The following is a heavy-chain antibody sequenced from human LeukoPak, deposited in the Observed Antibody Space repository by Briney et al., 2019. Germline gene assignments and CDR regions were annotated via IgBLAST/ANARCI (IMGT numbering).Heavy chain of an antibody. Sequence: GGSLRLSCAASGFTFSSYAMFWVRQAPGKGLEWVSTISGSAGSTFYADSVKGRFTISRDNSKSTLYQQMNSLRAEDTAAYYCARGFSVATRPCDYWGQGTLVTVSS. CDR3: ARGFSVATRPCDY. V-gene: IGHV3-23*01. CDR1: GFTFSSYA. CDR2: ISGSAGST. D-gene: IGHD5-12*01. J-gene: IGHJ4*02.